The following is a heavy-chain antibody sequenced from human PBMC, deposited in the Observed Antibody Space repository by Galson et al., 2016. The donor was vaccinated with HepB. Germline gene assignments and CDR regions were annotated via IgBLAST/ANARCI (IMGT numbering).Heavy chain of an antibody. J-gene: IGHJ4*02. CDR2: ISSSGSPV. CDR3: ARVGGASYYELLY. Sequence: SLRLSCAVSGFTFSDYYMTWIRQAPGKGLEWVSYISSSGSPVYYADSVKGRFTISRDNAKNSLYLRMNSLRADDTAIYYCARVGGASYYELLYWGQGTLVTVSS. D-gene: IGHD1-26*01. CDR1: GFTFSDYY. V-gene: IGHV3-11*01.